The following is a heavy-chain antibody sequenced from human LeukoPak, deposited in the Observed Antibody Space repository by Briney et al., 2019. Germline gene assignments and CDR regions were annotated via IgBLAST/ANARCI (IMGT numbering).Heavy chain of an antibody. CDR2: INPNSGGT. D-gene: IGHD1-14*01. V-gene: IGHV1-2*02. Sequence: ASVKVSCKASGYTFTGYYMHWVRQAPGQGLEWMGWINPNSGGTNYAQKFQGRVTMTRDTSISTAYMELSSLRSDDAAVYYCARGVAGVYFYYYMDVWGKGTTVTVSS. CDR3: ARGVAGVYFYYYMDV. J-gene: IGHJ6*03. CDR1: GYTFTGYY.